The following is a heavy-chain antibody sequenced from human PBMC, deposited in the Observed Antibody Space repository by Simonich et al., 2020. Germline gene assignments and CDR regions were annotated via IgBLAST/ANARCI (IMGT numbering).Heavy chain of an antibody. CDR1: GGSISSYY. CDR2: IYYSGTT. V-gene: IGHV4-59*08. CDR3: ARHDRWLQFYFDY. D-gene: IGHD5-12*01. Sequence: QVQLQESGPGLVTPSETLSLTCTVSGGSISSYYWSWIRQPPGKGLEWIGYIYYSGTTNYNPSLKRRVTISVDTSKNQFSLKLSSVTAADTAVYYCARHDRWLQFYFDYWGQGTLVTVSS. J-gene: IGHJ4*02.